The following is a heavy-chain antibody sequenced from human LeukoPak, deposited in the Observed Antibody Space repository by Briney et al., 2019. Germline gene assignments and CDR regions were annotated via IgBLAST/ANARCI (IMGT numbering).Heavy chain of an antibody. CDR2: ISYDGSNK. V-gene: IGHV3-30*18. CDR3: AKNSGSTAL. Sequence: PGGSLRLSCAASGFTFSNYGMHWVRQAPCKGLEWVSVISYDGSNKYYADSVKGRFTISRDNSKNTLYLQMNSLRAEDTAMYYYAKNSGSTALWGQGTLVTVSS. J-gene: IGHJ4*02. CDR1: GFTFSNYG. D-gene: IGHD1-26*01.